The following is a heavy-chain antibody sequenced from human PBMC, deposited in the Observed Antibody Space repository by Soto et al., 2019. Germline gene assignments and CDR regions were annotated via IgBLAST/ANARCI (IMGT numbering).Heavy chain of an antibody. V-gene: IGHV6-1*01. J-gene: IGHJ5*02. Sequence: SQTLSLTCAISGDNASSNSAAWNWIRQSPSRGLEWLGRTYYRSKWYNDYAVSVKSRITINPDTSKNQFSLQLNSVTPEDTAVYFCSLSLNADPQNLHALSAQRTSDP. CDR1: GDNASSNSAA. CDR2: TYYRSKWYN. D-gene: IGHD3-16*02. CDR3: SLSLNADPQNLHALSAQRTSDP.